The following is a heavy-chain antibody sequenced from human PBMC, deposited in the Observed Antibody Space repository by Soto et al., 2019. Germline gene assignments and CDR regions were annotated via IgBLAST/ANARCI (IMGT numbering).Heavy chain of an antibody. Sequence: QVQLQESGPGLVKPSETLSLTCTVSGRSISSGGYYWSWIRQLPGKGLEWIRYTYYNGNTYYNPSLKSRFTLVLDTSDNHFSRMLTSVTAADTAVYFCARLSLTNYGARWFDPWGQGTLVTVSS. CDR2: TYYNGNT. V-gene: IGHV4-31*03. CDR1: GRSISSGGYY. D-gene: IGHD1-7*01. J-gene: IGHJ5*02. CDR3: ARLSLTNYGARWFDP.